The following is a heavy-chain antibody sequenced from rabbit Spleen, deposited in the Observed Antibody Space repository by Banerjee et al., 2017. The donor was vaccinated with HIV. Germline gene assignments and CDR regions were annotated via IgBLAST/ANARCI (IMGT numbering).Heavy chain of an antibody. J-gene: IGHJ4*01. CDR2: IYTGSDSST. V-gene: IGHV1S45*01. D-gene: IGHD1-1*01. CDR3: AREYINWIYFKL. CDR1: GFSFSSNYW. Sequence: QEQLEESGGDLVKPGGSLTLTCTASGFSFSSNYWICWVRQAPGKGLEWIACIYTGSDSSTWYASWAKGRFTISKTSSTTVTLQMASLTVADTATYFCAREYINWIYFKLWGPGTLVTVS.